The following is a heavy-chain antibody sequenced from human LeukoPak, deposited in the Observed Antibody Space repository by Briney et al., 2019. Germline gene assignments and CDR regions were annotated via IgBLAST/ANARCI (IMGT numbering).Heavy chain of an antibody. CDR1: GYTFTSYA. V-gene: IGHV7-4-1*02. J-gene: IGHJ6*02. Sequence: ASVKVSCKASGYTFTSYAMNWVRQAPRQGLEWMGCINTNTGNPTYAQGFTGRFVFSLDTSVSTAYLQISSLKAEDTAVYYCARDTYSSSWYWYGLDVWGQGTTVTVSS. D-gene: IGHD6-13*01. CDR3: ARDTYSSSWYWYGLDV. CDR2: INTNTGNP.